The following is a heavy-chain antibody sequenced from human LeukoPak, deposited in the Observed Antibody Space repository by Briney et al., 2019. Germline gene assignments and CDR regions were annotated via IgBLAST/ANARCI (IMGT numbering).Heavy chain of an antibody. CDR3: ARVSYYDSSGNRGAFDY. Sequence: SETLSLTCAVYGGSFSGYYWSWIRRPPGKGLKWIGEINHSGSTNYNPSLKSRVTISVDKSKNQFSLKLSSVTAADTAVYYCARVSYYDSSGNRGAFDYWGQGTLVTVSS. D-gene: IGHD3-22*01. CDR2: INHSGST. V-gene: IGHV4-34*01. J-gene: IGHJ4*02. CDR1: GGSFSGYY.